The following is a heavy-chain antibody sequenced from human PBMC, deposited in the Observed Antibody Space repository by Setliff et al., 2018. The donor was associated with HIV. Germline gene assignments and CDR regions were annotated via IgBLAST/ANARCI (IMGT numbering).Heavy chain of an antibody. J-gene: IGHJ4*02. V-gene: IGHV1-46*02. Sequence: ASVKVSCKASGYTFNTYYVHWVRQAPGQGLEWMGLINPSGDFTFYAQKFQGRAIMTRDTSANTVYLEIRSLISEDTAVYYCARDSSTGFFSAAYWGQGALVTVSS. D-gene: IGHD6-19*01. CDR3: ARDSSTGFFSAAY. CDR2: INPSGDFT. CDR1: GYTFNTYY.